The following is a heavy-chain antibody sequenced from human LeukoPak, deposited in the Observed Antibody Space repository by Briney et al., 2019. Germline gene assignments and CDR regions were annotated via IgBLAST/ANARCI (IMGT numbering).Heavy chain of an antibody. V-gene: IGHV3-23*01. Sequence: GGPLRLSCAASGFTFSSYAMTWVRQAPGKGLEWVSSISGGGINTYYADSVKGRFNVSRDNSKNTLYLQMNSLRAEDTAVFYCAKSGKTTAVAGFDSWGQGTLVTVSS. CDR3: AKSGKTTAVAGFDS. D-gene: IGHD6-19*01. CDR1: GFTFSSYA. J-gene: IGHJ4*02. CDR2: ISGGGINT.